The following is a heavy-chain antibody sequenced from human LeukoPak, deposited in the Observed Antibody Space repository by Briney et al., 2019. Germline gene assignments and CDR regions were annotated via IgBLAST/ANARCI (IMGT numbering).Heavy chain of an antibody. CDR3: ARGYSSPWDRYFDY. Sequence: GGSLRLSCAASGFTFSSYWMSWVRQAPGKGLEWVANIKQDGSEKYYVDSVKGRFTISRDNAKNLLNLQMDSLRAEDTAVYYCARGYSSPWDRYFDYWGQGTLVTVSS. V-gene: IGHV3-7*01. J-gene: IGHJ4*02. CDR2: IKQDGSEK. D-gene: IGHD6-19*01. CDR1: GFTFSSYW.